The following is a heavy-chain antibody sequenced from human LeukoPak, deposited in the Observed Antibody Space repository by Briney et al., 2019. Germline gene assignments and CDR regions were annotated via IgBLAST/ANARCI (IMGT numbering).Heavy chain of an antibody. Sequence: GGSLRLSCAASGFTFNTYWMAWLRQAPGKGLEWVANINERGSAKFHADSVEGRFVISRDNANNVLYLQMNALGADDTAVYFCARDWAPSRSSCSADCPLPGYWGQGTLVTVSP. D-gene: IGHD2-21*02. J-gene: IGHJ4*02. CDR1: GFTFNTYW. CDR2: INERGSAK. CDR3: ARDWAPSRSSCSADCPLPGY. V-gene: IGHV3-7*01.